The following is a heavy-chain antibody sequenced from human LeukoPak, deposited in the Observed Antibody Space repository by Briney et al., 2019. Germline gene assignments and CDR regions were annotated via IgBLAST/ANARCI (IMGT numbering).Heavy chain of an antibody. CDR1: GGSISSYY. CDR2: IYYSGST. J-gene: IGHJ5*02. V-gene: IGHV4-59*01. CDR3: ARVWSTIAVAGLDP. Sequence: SETLSLTCTVSGGSISSYYWSLIRQPPGKGLEWIGYIYYSGSTNYNPSLKSRVTISVDTSKNQFSLKLSSVTAADTAVYYCARVWSTIAVAGLDPWGQGTLVTVSS. D-gene: IGHD6-19*01.